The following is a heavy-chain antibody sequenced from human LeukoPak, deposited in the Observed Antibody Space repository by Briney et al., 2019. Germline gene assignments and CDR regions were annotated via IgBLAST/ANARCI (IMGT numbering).Heavy chain of an antibody. CDR3: ARVWSGYDLYYYYMDV. CDR2: IYSGGST. Sequence: GGSLRLSCAPSGFTVSSNYMSWVRQAPGKGLEWVSVIYSGGSTYYADSVKGRFTISRDNSKNTLYLQMNSLRAEDTAVYYCARVWSGYDLYYYYMDVWGKGTTVTVSS. CDR1: GFTVSSNY. V-gene: IGHV3-66*02. D-gene: IGHD5-12*01. J-gene: IGHJ6*03.